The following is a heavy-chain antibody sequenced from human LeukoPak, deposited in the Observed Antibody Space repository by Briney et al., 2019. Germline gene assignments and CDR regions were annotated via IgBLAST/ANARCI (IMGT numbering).Heavy chain of an antibody. J-gene: IGHJ4*02. CDR1: GYTFTSYD. V-gene: IGHV1-8*01. CDR2: MNPNSGNT. D-gene: IGHD6-19*01. CDR3: ARGLGSSGWYGGGY. Sequence: ASVKVSCKASGYTFTSYDINWVRQATGQGPEWMGWMNPNSGNTGYAQKFQGRVTMTRNTSISTAYMELSSLRSEDTAVYYCARGLGSSGWYGGGYWGQGTLVTVSS.